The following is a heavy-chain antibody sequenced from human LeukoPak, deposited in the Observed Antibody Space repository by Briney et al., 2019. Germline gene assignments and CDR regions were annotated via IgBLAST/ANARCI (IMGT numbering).Heavy chain of an antibody. V-gene: IGHV3-11*01. CDR2: INSSGSTI. D-gene: IGHD2-8*02. Sequence: PGGSLRLSCAASGFTFSDYYMSWIRQAPGRGLEWVSYINSSGSTIYYADSVKGRFTISRDNAKNSLYLQMNSLRAEDTAVYYCARTGPIGYYYYMDVWGKGTTVTVSS. CDR3: ARTGPIGYYYYMDV. J-gene: IGHJ6*03. CDR1: GFTFSDYY.